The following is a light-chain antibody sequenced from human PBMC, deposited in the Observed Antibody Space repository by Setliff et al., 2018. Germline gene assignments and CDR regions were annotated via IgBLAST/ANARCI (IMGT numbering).Light chain of an antibody. Sequence: SVLTQPASVSGSPGQSITISCTGTSSDVGGYNYVSWYQQHPGKAPKLMIYEVSDRPSGVSNRFSGSKSGNTASLTISGLQAEDGADYYCTSYTSSRTYVFGTGTKV. CDR3: TSYTSSRTYV. CDR1: SSDVGGYNY. CDR2: EVS. J-gene: IGLJ1*01. V-gene: IGLV2-14*01.